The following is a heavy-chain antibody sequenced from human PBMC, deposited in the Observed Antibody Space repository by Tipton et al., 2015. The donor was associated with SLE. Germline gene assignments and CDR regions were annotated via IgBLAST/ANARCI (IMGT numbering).Heavy chain of an antibody. D-gene: IGHD5-12*01. V-gene: IGHV4-31*02. CDR1: GGSISSGHYY. J-gene: IGHJ4*02. CDR3: ARGGVGGYDYFDH. CDR2: IFYNGNT. Sequence: LRLSCTVSGGSISSGHYYWSWIRQHPGKGLEWIGYIFYNGNTYYNPSLESRVTISVDRSKNHFSLKLTSVTAADTAVYFCARGGVGGYDYFDHWGQGTLVTVSS.